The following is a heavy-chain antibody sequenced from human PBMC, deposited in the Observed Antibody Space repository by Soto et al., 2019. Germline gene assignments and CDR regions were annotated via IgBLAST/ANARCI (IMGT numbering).Heavy chain of an antibody. Sequence: QVQLVQSGGEVKKPGASVTVSCKASGYTFINYHITWVRQAPGQGLEWMAWINTYNGMTDYAQRFQGRVTMTRDTSKSPAYMELRNLGSADTAVYFCAKSPRGEMATDWGQGTLVTVSS. CDR2: INTYNGMT. CDR1: GYTFINYH. V-gene: IGHV1-18*01. J-gene: IGHJ4*02. CDR3: AKSPRGEMATD. D-gene: IGHD5-12*01.